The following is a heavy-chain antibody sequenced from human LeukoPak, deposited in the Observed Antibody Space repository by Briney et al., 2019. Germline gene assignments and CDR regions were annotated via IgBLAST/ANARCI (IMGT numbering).Heavy chain of an antibody. CDR2: IRSKAYGGTT. D-gene: IGHD3-10*01. CDR1: GFTFGDYA. CDR3: TRVTYYYGSGSYDY. V-gene: IGHV3-49*04. J-gene: IGHJ4*02. Sequence: RSLRLSCTASGFTFGDYAMSWVRQAPGKGLEWVGFIRSKAYGGTTEYAASVKGRFTISRDDSKSIAYLQMNSLKTEDTAVYYCTRVTYYYGSGSYDYWGQGTLVTVSS.